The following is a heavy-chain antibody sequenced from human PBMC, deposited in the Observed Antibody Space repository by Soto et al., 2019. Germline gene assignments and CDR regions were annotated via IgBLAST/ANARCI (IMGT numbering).Heavy chain of an antibody. CDR3: ARGCFSPCEYCSGGSCYGEIDY. Sequence: GGSLRLSCAASGFTFSSYSINWVRQAPGKGLEWVSSISSSSSYIYYADSVKGRFTISRENAKDSLYLQMNSLRAEDTAVYYCARGCFSPCEYCSGGSCYGEIDYWGQGTLVTVSS. D-gene: IGHD2-15*01. V-gene: IGHV3-21*01. J-gene: IGHJ4*02. CDR1: GFTFSSYS. CDR2: ISSSSSYI.